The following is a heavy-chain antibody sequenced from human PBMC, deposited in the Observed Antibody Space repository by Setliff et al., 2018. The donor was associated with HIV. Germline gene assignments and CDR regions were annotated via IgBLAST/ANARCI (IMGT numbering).Heavy chain of an antibody. J-gene: IGHJ6*03. Sequence: SETLSLTCAVSGYSISSGYYWGWIRQTPGKGLEWIGSIYHSGSTNYNPSLKSRVTISVDTSKNQFSLKLSSVTAADTAVYYCARRGSGFFHYYYYMDVWGKGTTVTVSS. V-gene: IGHV4-38-2*01. CDR3: ARRGSGFFHYYYYMDV. CDR1: GYSISSGYY. CDR2: IYHSGST. D-gene: IGHD3-10*01.